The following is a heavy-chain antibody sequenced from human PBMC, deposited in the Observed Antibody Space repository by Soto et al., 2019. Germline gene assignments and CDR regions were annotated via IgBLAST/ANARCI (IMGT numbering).Heavy chain of an antibody. D-gene: IGHD2-2*01. J-gene: IGHJ6*03. V-gene: IGHV3-23*01. Sequence: GGSLRLSCAASGFTFSSYAMSWVRQAPGKGLEWVSAISGSGGSTYYADSVKGRFTISRDNSKNTLYLQMNSLRAEDTAVYYCAKSLAEYGQYYYYYYYMDVWGKGTTVTVSS. CDR1: GFTFSSYA. CDR3: AKSLAEYGQYYYYYYYMDV. CDR2: ISGSGGST.